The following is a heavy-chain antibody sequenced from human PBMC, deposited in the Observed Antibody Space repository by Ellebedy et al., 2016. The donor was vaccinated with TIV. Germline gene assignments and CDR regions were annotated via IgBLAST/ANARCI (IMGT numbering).Heavy chain of an antibody. J-gene: IGHJ5*02. CDR3: ARTRPPAAGTSPKSGWFDP. Sequence: ASVKVSXKASGYTFTSYDINWVRQATGQGLEWMGWMNPNSGNTGYAQKFQGRVTMTRNTSISTAYMELSSLRSEDTAVYYCARTRPPAAGTSPKSGWFDPWGQGTLVTVSS. D-gene: IGHD6-13*01. V-gene: IGHV1-8*01. CDR1: GYTFTSYD. CDR2: MNPNSGNT.